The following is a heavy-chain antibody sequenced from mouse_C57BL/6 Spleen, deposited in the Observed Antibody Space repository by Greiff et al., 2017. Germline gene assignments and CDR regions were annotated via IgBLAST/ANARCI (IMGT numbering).Heavy chain of an antibody. Sequence: VMLVESGGGLVKPGGSLKLSCAASGFTFSSYAMSWVRQTPEKRLEWVATISDGGSYTYYPDNVKGRFTISRDNAKNNLYLQMSHLKSEDTAMYYCARDDYGSKNYAMDYWGQGTSVTVSS. CDR3: ARDDYGSKNYAMDY. J-gene: IGHJ4*01. D-gene: IGHD1-1*01. CDR1: GFTFSSYA. V-gene: IGHV5-4*01. CDR2: ISDGGSYT.